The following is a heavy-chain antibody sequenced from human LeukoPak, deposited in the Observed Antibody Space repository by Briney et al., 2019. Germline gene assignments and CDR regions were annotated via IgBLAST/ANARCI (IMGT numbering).Heavy chain of an antibody. CDR1: GYTFTGYY. CDR2: INPNSGGT. Sequence: ASVKVSCKASGYTFTGYYMHWVRQAPGQGLEWMGWINPNSGGTNYAQKFQGWVTMTRDTSISTAYMELSRLRSDDTTVYYCARDPDSMVRGVRGTGFDYWGQGALVTVSS. V-gene: IGHV1-2*04. D-gene: IGHD3-10*01. J-gene: IGHJ4*02. CDR3: ARDPDSMVRGVRGTGFDY.